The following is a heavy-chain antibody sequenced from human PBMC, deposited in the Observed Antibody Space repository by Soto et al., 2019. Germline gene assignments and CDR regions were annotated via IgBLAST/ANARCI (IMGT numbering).Heavy chain of an antibody. D-gene: IGHD2-15*01. CDR1: GYTFTSYY. CDR3: ARAIACSGGSCYSPYFDY. J-gene: IGHJ4*02. V-gene: IGHV1-46*01. Sequence: QVQLVQSGAEVKKPGASVKVSCKASGYTFTSYYMHWVRQAPGQGLEWMGIINPSGGSTSYAQKFQGRVTMTRDTSTSTVYMELSSLRSEDTDVYYCARAIACSGGSCYSPYFDYWGQGTLVTVSS. CDR2: INPSGGST.